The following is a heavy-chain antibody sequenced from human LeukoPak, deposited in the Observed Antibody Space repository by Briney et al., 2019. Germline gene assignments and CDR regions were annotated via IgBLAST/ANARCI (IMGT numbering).Heavy chain of an antibody. CDR3: ARAGYSSSWFWYFDL. J-gene: IGHJ2*01. Sequence: GGSLRLSCAASGFTFSSYDMHCVRQATGKGLEWVSAIGTAGDTYYPGSVKGRFTISRENAKNSLYLQMNSLRAGDTAVYYCARAGYSSSWFWYFDLWGRGTLVTVSS. D-gene: IGHD6-13*01. V-gene: IGHV3-13*04. CDR1: GFTFSSYD. CDR2: IGTAGDT.